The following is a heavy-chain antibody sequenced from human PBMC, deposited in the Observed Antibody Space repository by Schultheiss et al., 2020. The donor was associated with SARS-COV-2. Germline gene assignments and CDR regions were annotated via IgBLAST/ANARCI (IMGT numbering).Heavy chain of an antibody. J-gene: IGHJ4*02. Sequence: SETLSLTCTVSGGSISSYYWGWIRQPPGKGLEWIGYIYYSGSTYYNPSLKTRVTMSADTSKKQISLKLSSVTPADTAVYYCARPVRDGYNLWFDYWGQGTLVTVSS. CDR1: GGSISSYY. D-gene: IGHD5-24*01. V-gene: IGHV4-59*01. CDR2: IYYSGST. CDR3: ARPVRDGYNLWFDY.